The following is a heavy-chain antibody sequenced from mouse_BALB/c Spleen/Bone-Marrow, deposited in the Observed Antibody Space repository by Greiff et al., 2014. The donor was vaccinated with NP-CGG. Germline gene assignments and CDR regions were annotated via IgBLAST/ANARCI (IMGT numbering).Heavy chain of an antibody. V-gene: IGHV1-7*01. D-gene: IGHD2-4*01. CDR1: GYTFTSYW. J-gene: IGHJ3*01. Sequence: QVQLKESGAELAKPGASVKMSCKASGYTFTSYWMHWVKQRPGQGLEWIGYINPSTGYTEYNQKFKDKATLTADKSSSTAYMQLSSLTSEDSAVYYCARYPYYDYDEFAYWGQGTLVTVSA. CDR2: INPSTGYT. CDR3: ARYPYYDYDEFAY.